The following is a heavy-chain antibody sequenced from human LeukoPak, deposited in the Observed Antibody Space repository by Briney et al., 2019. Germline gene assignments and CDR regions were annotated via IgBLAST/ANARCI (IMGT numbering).Heavy chain of an antibody. CDR1: GGSISPYY. Sequence: PSETLSLTCTVSGGSISPYYWTWIRQPPGKGLESIGYIYYIGSTNYSPSLKSRVTISLDTSRSQFSLKLSSVTAADTAVYYCARVPPPLDSFGADSWGQGTLVTVSS. J-gene: IGHJ5*02. D-gene: IGHD3-10*01. V-gene: IGHV4-59*01. CDR3: ARVPPPLDSFGADS. CDR2: IYYIGST.